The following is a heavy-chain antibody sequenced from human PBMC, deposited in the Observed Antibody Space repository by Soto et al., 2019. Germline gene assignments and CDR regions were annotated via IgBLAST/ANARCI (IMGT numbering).Heavy chain of an antibody. CDR3: ARGRPLLLWFGETTQFDY. D-gene: IGHD3-10*01. Sequence: ETRSVARASWGGEPSGVYRISIRQPPGKGLEWIGEINHSGSTNYNPSLKSRVTISVDTSKNQFSLKLSSVTAADTAVYYCARGRPLLLWFGETTQFDYWGQGTLVTVS. V-gene: IGHV4-34*01. J-gene: IGHJ4*02. CDR2: INHSGST. CDR1: GGEPSGVY.